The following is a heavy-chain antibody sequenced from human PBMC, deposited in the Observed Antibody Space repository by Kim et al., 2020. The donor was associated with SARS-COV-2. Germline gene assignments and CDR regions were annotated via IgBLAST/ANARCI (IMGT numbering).Heavy chain of an antibody. V-gene: IGHV4-39*01. CDR3: ARLTKPYDSSGYYPKEDNWFDP. J-gene: IGHJ5*02. CDR1: GGSISSSSYY. Sequence: SETLSLTCTVSGGSISSSSYYWGWIRQPPGKGLEWIGSIYYSGSTYYNPSLKSRVTISVDTSKNQFSLMLSSVTAADTAVYYCARLTKPYDSSGYYPKEDNWFDPWGQGTLVTVSS. CDR2: IYYSGST. D-gene: IGHD3-22*01.